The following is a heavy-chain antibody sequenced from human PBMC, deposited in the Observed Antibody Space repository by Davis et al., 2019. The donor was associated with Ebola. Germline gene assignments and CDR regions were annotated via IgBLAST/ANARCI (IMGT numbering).Heavy chain of an antibody. Sequence: ASVKVSCKASGYTFTSYGISWVRQAPGQGLEWMGWISAYNGNTNYAQKLQGRVTMTTDTSTSTAYMELRSLRSEDTAVYYCARKAAYFYSFDYWGQGTLVTVSS. J-gene: IGHJ4*02. V-gene: IGHV1-18*01. CDR2: ISAYNGNT. CDR3: ARKAAYFYSFDY. CDR1: GYTFTSYG. D-gene: IGHD3-16*01.